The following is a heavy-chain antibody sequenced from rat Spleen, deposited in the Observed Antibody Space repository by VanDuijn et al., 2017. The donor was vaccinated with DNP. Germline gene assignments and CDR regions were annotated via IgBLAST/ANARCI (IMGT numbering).Heavy chain of an antibody. D-gene: IGHD1-2*01. CDR3: ARQGYYSSYIYGDYAMDA. V-gene: IGHV5S11*01. CDR1: GFTFSNYY. CDR2: ISTGGGNT. J-gene: IGHJ4*01. Sequence: EVQLVESGGGLVQPGRSMKLSCAASGFTFSNYYMAWVRQAPTKGLEWVASISTGGGNTYYRDSVKGRFTISRDNAKSTLYLQMDSLRSEETATCYCARQGYYSSYIYGDYAMDAWGQGTSVTVSS.